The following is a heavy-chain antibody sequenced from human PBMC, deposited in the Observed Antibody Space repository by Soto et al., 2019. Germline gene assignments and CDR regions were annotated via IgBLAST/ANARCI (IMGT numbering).Heavy chain of an antibody. J-gene: IGHJ4*02. Sequence: ASVKVSCKASGYTFTSYAMHWVRQAPGQRLEWMGWINAGNGNTKYSQKFQGRVTITRDTSASTAYMELSSLRSEDTAVYYCAREGLTGDWAYWGQGTLVTVSS. CDR3: AREGLTGDWAY. CDR1: GYTFTSYA. CDR2: INAGNGNT. D-gene: IGHD7-27*01. V-gene: IGHV1-3*01.